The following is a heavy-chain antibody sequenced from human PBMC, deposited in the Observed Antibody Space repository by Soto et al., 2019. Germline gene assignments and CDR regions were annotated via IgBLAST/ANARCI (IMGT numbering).Heavy chain of an antibody. D-gene: IGHD2-2*01. Sequence: EVQLVESGGDLVQPGRSLRLSCAASGFSFQQYAMHWVRQAPGKGLEWVAGISWNSGTIVYADSVKGRFTLFRDNAGKPQYLQMNSLRPEDTALYSCAKGNCSSMTCYTYTYLDVWGKWTTVTVSS. CDR2: ISWNSGTI. J-gene: IGHJ6*03. CDR3: AKGNCSSMTCYTYTYLDV. CDR1: GFSFQQYA. V-gene: IGHV3-9*01.